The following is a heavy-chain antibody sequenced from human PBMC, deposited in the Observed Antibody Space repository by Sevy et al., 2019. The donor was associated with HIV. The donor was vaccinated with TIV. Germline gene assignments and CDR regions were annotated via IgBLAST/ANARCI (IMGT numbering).Heavy chain of an antibody. J-gene: IGHJ6*02. CDR2: IIPILGIA. V-gene: IGHV1-69*04. D-gene: IGHD3-10*01. CDR1: GGTFSSYA. CDR3: ARAYGSGSGYYYYGMDV. Sequence: ASVKVSCKASGGTFSSYAISWVRQAPGQGLEWMGRIIPILGIANYAQKFQDRVTITADKSTSTAYMELSSLRSEDTAVYYCARAYGSGSGYYYYGMDVWGQGTTVTVSS.